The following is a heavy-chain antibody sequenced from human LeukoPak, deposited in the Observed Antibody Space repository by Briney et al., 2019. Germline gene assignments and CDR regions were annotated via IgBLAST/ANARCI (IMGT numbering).Heavy chain of an antibody. Sequence: GGSLRLSCEASGFTFKTYAMSWVRQAPGKGLEWVSSISGSGGNTYYADSVKGRFTISRDYSKNTLYLQMNSLRTEETAVYYCAKGPAMVRGTFDPWGQGTLVTVSS. CDR2: ISGSGGNT. CDR3: AKGPAMVRGTFDP. D-gene: IGHD3-10*01. V-gene: IGHV3-23*01. CDR1: GFTFKTYA. J-gene: IGHJ5*02.